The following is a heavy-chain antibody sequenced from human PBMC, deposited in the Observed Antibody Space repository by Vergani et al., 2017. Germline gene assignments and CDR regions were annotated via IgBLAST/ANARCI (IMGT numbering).Heavy chain of an antibody. D-gene: IGHD2-15*01. J-gene: IGHJ6*02. CDR2: IYYSRST. V-gene: IGHV4-39*07. Sequence: QLQLQESGPGLVKPSETLSLTCTVSGGSISSSSYYWGWIRQPPGKGLEWIGSIYYSRSTYYNPSLKSRVTISVDTSKNQFSLKLSSVTAADTAVYYCARDSRYCSGGSCFPYGMDVWGQGTTVTVSS. CDR3: ARDSRYCSGGSCFPYGMDV. CDR1: GGSISSSSYY.